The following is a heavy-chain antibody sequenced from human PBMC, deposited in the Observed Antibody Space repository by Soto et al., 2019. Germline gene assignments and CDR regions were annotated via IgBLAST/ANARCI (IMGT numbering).Heavy chain of an antibody. CDR1: GGSIDSGAFS. V-gene: IGHV4-30-2*01. CDR2: VTHSGTA. D-gene: IGHD2-2*01. CDR3: ARGRVVVPAAVMFNCLDP. J-gene: IGHJ5*02. Sequence: SETLSLTCAVSGGSIDSGAFSLSWIRQPPGKGLEWIGYVTHSGTAYSIPSLNGRLTLSVDSSQTQFSLKMSSVTAADTAVYYCARGRVVVPAAVMFNCLDPWGQGALVTVSS.